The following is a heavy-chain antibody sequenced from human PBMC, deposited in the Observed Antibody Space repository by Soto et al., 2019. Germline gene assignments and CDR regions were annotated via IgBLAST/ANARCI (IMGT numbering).Heavy chain of an antibody. CDR3: AKGGWYGGSSRGDC. CDR2: MSLDGSNQ. J-gene: IGHJ4*02. V-gene: IGHV3-30*18. CDR1: GFSLRSDD. Sequence: QVQVVESGGGGVQPGRSLTLSCVASGFSLRSDDMHWVRQAPGKGLEWVAVMSLDGSNQYYADSGRGRFAVSRDESTSTLYLQMISLRTEDTGLDYCAKGGWYGGSSRGDCWGRGTLVTVSS. D-gene: IGHD6-6*01.